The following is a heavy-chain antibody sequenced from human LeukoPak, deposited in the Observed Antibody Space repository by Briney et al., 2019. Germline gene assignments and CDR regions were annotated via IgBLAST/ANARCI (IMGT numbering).Heavy chain of an antibody. D-gene: IGHD2-15*01. CDR3: AKFMGYCSGGSCYSMDE. Sequence: GGSLRLSCAASGFTFSSYAMSWVRQAPGKGLKWVSAMTGSGGGTYYADSVKGRFTISRDKSKNMVYLQMNSLRAEDTAVYYCAKFMGYCSGGSCYSMDEWGQGTLVTVSS. CDR1: GFTFSSYA. CDR2: MTGSGGGT. J-gene: IGHJ4*02. V-gene: IGHV3-23*01.